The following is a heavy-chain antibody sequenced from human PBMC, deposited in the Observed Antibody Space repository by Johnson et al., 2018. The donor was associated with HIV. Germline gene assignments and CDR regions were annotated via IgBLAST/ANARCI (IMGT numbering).Heavy chain of an antibody. J-gene: IGHJ3*02. CDR1: GFTFSDYY. V-gene: IGHV3-30*03. Sequence: QVQLVESGGGLVKPGGSLRLSCVASGFTFSDYYMSWIRQAPGKGLEWVAVISNDGSNKQYVESVKGRFTISRDNSKNTVYLQMNSLRAEDTAVYYCASGDAFDIWGQGTMVTVSS. CDR2: ISNDGSNK. CDR3: ASGDAFDI.